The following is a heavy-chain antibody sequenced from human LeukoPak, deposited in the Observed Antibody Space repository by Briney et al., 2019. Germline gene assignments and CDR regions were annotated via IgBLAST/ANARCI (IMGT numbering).Heavy chain of an antibody. V-gene: IGHV1-69*05. Sequence: SVKVSCKASGGTFSSDAISWLRQAPGQGPEWMGGIIPIFGTANYAQKFQGRVTITTDESTSTAYMELSSLRSEDTAVYYCARDSFNCTNGVCSLSDYWGQGTLVTVSS. CDR2: IIPIFGTA. D-gene: IGHD2-8*01. J-gene: IGHJ4*02. CDR1: GGTFSSDA. CDR3: ARDSFNCTNGVCSLSDY.